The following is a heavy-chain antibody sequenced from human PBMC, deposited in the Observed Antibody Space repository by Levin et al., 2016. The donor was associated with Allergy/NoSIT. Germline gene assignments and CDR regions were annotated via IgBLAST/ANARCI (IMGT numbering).Heavy chain of an antibody. CDR3: AREYGYTYGPYDTFDT. Sequence: WIRQPPGKGPEWVSYISSSGSTIYYADSVKGRFTISRDNAKNSLYLQMNSLRAEDTAVYYCAREYGYTYGPYDTFDTWGQGTMVTVSS. J-gene: IGHJ3*02. D-gene: IGHD5-18*01. CDR2: ISSSGSTI. V-gene: IGHV3-48*03.